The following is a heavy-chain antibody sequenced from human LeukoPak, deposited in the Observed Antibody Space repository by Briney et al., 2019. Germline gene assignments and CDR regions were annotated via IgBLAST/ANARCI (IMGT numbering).Heavy chain of an antibody. D-gene: IGHD1-20*01. CDR3: ARGLNWNPRQLAYYYYMDV. CDR2: IIPIFGTA. CDR1: GYTFTGYY. V-gene: IGHV1-69*13. Sequence: SVKVSCKASGYTFTGYYMHWVRQAPGQGLEWMGGIIPIFGTANYAQKFQGRVTITADESTSTAYMELSSLRSEDTAVYYCARGLNWNPRQLAYYYYMDVWGKGTTVTVSS. J-gene: IGHJ6*03.